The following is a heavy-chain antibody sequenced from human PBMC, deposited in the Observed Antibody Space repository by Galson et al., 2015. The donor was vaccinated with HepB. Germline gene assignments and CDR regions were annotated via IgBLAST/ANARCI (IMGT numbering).Heavy chain of an antibody. Sequence: SVKVSCKASGYTFTSYYMHWVRQAPGQGLEWMGIINPSGGSTSYAQKFQGRVTMTRDTSTSTVYMELSSLRSEDTAVYYCAVPYCSGGSCRIGAFDIWGQGTMVTVSS. J-gene: IGHJ3*02. CDR2: INPSGGST. D-gene: IGHD2-15*01. CDR1: GYTFTSYY. CDR3: AVPYCSGGSCRIGAFDI. V-gene: IGHV1-46*01.